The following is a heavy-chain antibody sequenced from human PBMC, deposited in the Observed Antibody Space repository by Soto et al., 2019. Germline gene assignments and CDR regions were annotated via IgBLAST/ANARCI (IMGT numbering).Heavy chain of an antibody. Sequence: GASVKVSCKASGYTFTSYGISWVRQAPGQGLEWMGWISAYNGNTNYAQKLQGRVTMTTDTSTSTAYMELRSLRSDDTAVYYCARDPPYGSGSYYNGDWGQGTLVTVSS. D-gene: IGHD3-10*01. CDR3: ARDPPYGSGSYYNGD. J-gene: IGHJ4*02. CDR2: ISAYNGNT. V-gene: IGHV1-18*01. CDR1: GYTFTSYG.